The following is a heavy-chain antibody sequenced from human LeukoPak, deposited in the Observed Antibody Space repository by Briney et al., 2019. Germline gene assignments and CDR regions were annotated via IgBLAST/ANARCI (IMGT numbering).Heavy chain of an antibody. CDR3: AKDPYYYGSGVPYYFDY. D-gene: IGHD3-10*01. J-gene: IGHJ4*02. Sequence: GSLRLSCAASGFTFSSYAMSWVRQAPGKGLEWVSAISGSGGSTYYADSVKGRFTISRDNSKNTLYLQMNSLRAEDTAVYYCAKDPYYYGSGVPYYFDYWGQGTLVTVSS. V-gene: IGHV3-23*01. CDR2: ISGSGGST. CDR1: GFTFSSYA.